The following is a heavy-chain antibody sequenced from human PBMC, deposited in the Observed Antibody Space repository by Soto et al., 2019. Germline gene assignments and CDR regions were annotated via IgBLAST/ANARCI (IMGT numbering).Heavy chain of an antibody. V-gene: IGHV3-64*01. J-gene: IGHJ3*02. CDR2: ISINGGRT. D-gene: IGHD5-12*01. CDR3: AGELGGYDSDAFDI. Sequence: GGSLRLSCAASGFTFSSYAMHWVRQAPGKGLEYVSAISINGGRTYYANSVKGSFTISRDNSKNTLYLQMGSLRAEDMAVYYCAGELGGYDSDAFDIWGQGTMVTVSS. CDR1: GFTFSSYA.